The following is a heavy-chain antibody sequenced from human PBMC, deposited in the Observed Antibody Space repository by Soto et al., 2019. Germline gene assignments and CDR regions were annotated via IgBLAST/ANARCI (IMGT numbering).Heavy chain of an antibody. Sequence: GASVKVSCTASGFSFSTHAMSWVRQAPGKGLEWVSSISSGGTTTFYAASVEGRFTISRDKSKNTLYLQMNSLRADDTAVYYCAREGGSIGGWFGRKFDSWGQGTQVTVSS. D-gene: IGHD6-19*01. V-gene: IGHV3-23*01. J-gene: IGHJ4*02. CDR2: ISSGGTTT. CDR3: AREGGSIGGWFGRKFDS. CDR1: GFSFSTHA.